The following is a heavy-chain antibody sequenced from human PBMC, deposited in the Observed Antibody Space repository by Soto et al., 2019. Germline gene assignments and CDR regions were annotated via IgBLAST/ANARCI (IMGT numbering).Heavy chain of an antibody. Sequence: PGESLKISCKVSGYSFTTYWISWVRQMPGKGLEWMGKIDPSDSYTNYSPSFQGHVTISADKSISSAFLQWSSLKASDTGMYYCGRHGGGYPPDYWGQGTLVTVSS. CDR3: GRHGGGYPPDY. CDR2: IDPSDSYT. V-gene: IGHV5-10-1*01. CDR1: GYSFTTYW. D-gene: IGHD3-16*01. J-gene: IGHJ4*02.